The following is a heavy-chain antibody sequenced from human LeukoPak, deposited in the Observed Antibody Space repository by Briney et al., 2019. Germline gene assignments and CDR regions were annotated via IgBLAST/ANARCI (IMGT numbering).Heavy chain of an antibody. CDR2: INHSGST. CDR1: GGSFSGYY. CDR3: ARESWLYLDY. D-gene: IGHD2-15*01. Sequence: SETLSLTCAVYGGSFSGYYWSWIRQPPGKGLEWIGEINHSGSTNYNPSLKSRVTISVDTSKNQFSLKLSSVTAADTAVYYCARESWLYLDYWGQGTLVTVSS. V-gene: IGHV4-34*01. J-gene: IGHJ4*02.